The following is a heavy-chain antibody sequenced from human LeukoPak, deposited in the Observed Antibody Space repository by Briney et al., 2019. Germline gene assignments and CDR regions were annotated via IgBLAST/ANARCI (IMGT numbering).Heavy chain of an antibody. Sequence: SGPALVKPTQTLTLTCTFSGFSLSTSGMCVSWIRQPPGKALEWPALIDWDDDKYYSTSLKTRLTISKDTSKNQVVLTMTNMDPVDTATYYCARTPYYYDSSGYYYWFDPWGQGTLVTVSS. V-gene: IGHV2-70*01. CDR3: ARTPYYYDSSGYYYWFDP. CDR1: GFSLSTSGMC. D-gene: IGHD3-22*01. CDR2: IDWDDDK. J-gene: IGHJ5*02.